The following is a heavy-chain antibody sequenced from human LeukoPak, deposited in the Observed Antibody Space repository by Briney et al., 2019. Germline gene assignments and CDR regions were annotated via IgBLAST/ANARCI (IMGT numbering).Heavy chain of an antibody. CDR2: TSSSGSGGNT. CDR1: GVTLSSYA. D-gene: IGHD1-26*01. V-gene: IGHV3-23*01. Sequence: PGGSLRLSCAASGVTLSSYAMSWARQAPGKGLEWVSGTSSSGSGGNTYYADSVKGRFTISRDSSKNTLFLHMNTLRAEDTAIYYCAKDRPVGASYWYFDLWGRGTLVTVSS. J-gene: IGHJ2*01. CDR3: AKDRPVGASYWYFDL.